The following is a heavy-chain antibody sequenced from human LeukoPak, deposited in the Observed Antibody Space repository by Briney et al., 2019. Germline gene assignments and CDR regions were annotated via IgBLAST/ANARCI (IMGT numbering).Heavy chain of an antibody. D-gene: IGHD3-16*01. V-gene: IGHV3-7*03. Sequence: GGSLRLSCAASGFTFSSYWMNWDRQAPGKGLEWVASINHNGNVNYYVDSVKGRFTISRDNAKNSLYLQMSNLRAEDTAVYFCARGGGLDVWAKGPRSPSP. CDR3: ARGGGLDV. CDR2: INHNGNVN. CDR1: GFTFSSYW. J-gene: IGHJ6*02.